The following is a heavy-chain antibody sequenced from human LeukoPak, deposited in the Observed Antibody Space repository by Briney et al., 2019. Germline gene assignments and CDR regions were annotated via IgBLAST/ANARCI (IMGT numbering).Heavy chain of an antibody. CDR1: GGSLSSYY. J-gene: IGHJ4*02. Sequence: SETLSLTCPVSGGSLSSYYWSWLRQPPGKGLEWIGDIYYSGSTYYNPSLMSRVTIAKDTSKNHFSLKLSSVAAAAAAVYYCASGGEGMVYFDYWGQGTLVTVSS. CDR2: IYYSGST. V-gene: IGHV4-59*01. D-gene: IGHD2-8*01. CDR3: ASGGEGMVYFDY.